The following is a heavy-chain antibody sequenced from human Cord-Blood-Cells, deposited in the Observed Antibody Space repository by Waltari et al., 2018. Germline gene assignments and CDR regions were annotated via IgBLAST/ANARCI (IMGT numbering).Heavy chain of an antibody. V-gene: IGHV4-34*01. CDR2: INHSGST. J-gene: IGHJ6*02. CDR3: ARGFRWGNYYDSSGYSYGMDV. D-gene: IGHD3-22*01. CDR1: GGSFSGYY. Sequence: QVQLQQWGAGLLKPSETLSRTCAVYGGSFSGYYWSWIRQPPGTGLAWIGEINHSGSTNYNPSLKSRVTISVDTSKNQFSLKLSSVTAADTAVYYCARGFRWGNYYDSSGYSYGMDVWGQGTTVTVSS.